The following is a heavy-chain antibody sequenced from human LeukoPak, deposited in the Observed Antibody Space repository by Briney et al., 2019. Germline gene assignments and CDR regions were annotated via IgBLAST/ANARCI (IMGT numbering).Heavy chain of an antibody. V-gene: IGHV3-23*01. D-gene: IGHD2-15*01. CDR2: ISGSGGSA. Sequence: GVSLRLSCAASGFTFSSYAMSWVRQAPGKGLEWVSAISGSGGSAYYADSVKGRFIISRDNSKNALYLQMNSLRAEDTAVYYCATQWGVYCSGGACSYTGAFDIWGQGTMVTVSS. CDR1: GFTFSSYA. J-gene: IGHJ3*02. CDR3: ATQWGVYCSGGACSYTGAFDI.